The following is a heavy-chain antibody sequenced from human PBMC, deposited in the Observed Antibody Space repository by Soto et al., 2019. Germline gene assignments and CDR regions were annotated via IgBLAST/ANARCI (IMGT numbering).Heavy chain of an antibody. CDR2: ISLYSDGT. D-gene: IGHD2-2*01. CDR1: RYTFSNYG. V-gene: IGHV1-18*01. Sequence: QGQLVQSGGEGKRPGASVKVSCKTSRYTFSNYGITWVRQAPGQPLEWLGWISLYSDGTNYAQKFQGRVSMTTDTSTTTAYMELRSLRSDDTAVYYCARVVPGAEAWFGPWGQGTLVTVSS. J-gene: IGHJ5*02. CDR3: ARVVPGAEAWFGP.